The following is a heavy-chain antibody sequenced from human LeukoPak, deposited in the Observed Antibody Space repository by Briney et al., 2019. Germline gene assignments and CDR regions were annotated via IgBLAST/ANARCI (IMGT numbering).Heavy chain of an antibody. D-gene: IGHD5-18*01. V-gene: IGHV4-59*01. CDR2: IYYSGST. Sequence: SETLSLTCTVSGGSISSYYWSWIRQPPGKGLEWIGYIYYSGSTNYNPSLKSRVTISVDTSKNQFSLKLSSVTAADTAVYYCARSKIQLDAFDIWGQATMVTVSS. CDR1: GGSISSYY. CDR3: ARSKIQLDAFDI. J-gene: IGHJ3*02.